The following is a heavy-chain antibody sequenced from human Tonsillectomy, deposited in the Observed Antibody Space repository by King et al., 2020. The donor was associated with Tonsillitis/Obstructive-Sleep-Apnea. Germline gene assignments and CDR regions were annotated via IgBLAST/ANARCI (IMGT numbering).Heavy chain of an antibody. Sequence: QLQESGPGLVKPSETLSLTCTVSGGSISDSMYYWGWFRQPPGKGLEWIGMIYYSGSTYYIPSLKSRVIISLDTSKNHFSLTLSSVTAADTAVYYCGRQRGGSSSCDPWGQGTLVTVSS. CDR3: GRQRGGSSSCDP. CDR2: IYYSGST. D-gene: IGHD6-6*01. V-gene: IGHV4-39*01. J-gene: IGHJ5*02. CDR1: GGSISDSMYY.